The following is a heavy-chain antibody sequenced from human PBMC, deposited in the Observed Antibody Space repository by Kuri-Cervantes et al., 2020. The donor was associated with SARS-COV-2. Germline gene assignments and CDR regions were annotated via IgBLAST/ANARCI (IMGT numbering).Heavy chain of an antibody. CDR3: ARALTAGAFDI. J-gene: IGHJ3*02. Sequence: GESLKISCAASRFMFSCDRMNWVRQAPGKGLNWVADIKEDGTEKFYVDSVKGRFTISRDNAKNTLYLQMNSLRAEDTAVYYCARALTAGAFDIWGQGTMVTVSS. V-gene: IGHV3-7*01. CDR2: IKEDGTEK. CDR1: RFMFSCDR. D-gene: IGHD1-14*01.